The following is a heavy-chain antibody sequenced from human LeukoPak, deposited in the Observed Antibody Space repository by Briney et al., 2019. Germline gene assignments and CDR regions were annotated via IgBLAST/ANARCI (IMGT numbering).Heavy chain of an antibody. CDR1: GGSISSYY. CDR3: ARAEWGSGWYPTKGWFDP. D-gene: IGHD6-19*01. CDR2: IYYSGST. J-gene: IGHJ5*02. V-gene: IGHV4-59*01. Sequence: PSETLSLTCTVSGGSISSYYWSWIRQPPGKGLEWIGYIYYSGSTNYNPSLKSRVTISVDTSKNQFSLKLSSVTAADTAVYYCARAEWGSGWYPTKGWFDPWGQGTLVTVSS.